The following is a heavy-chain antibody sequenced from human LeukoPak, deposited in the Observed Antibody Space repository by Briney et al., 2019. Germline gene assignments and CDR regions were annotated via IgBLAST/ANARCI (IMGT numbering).Heavy chain of an antibody. CDR2: IYYSGST. V-gene: IGHV4-59*01. D-gene: IGHD4-11*01. Sequence: SETLSLTCTVSGDSISSYYWSWIRQPPGKGLEWLGYIYYSGSTNYNPSLKSRVTISEDTSKNQFSLKLSSVTAADTAVYYCARYGNYGPHYFDYWGQGTLVTVSS. CDR3: ARYGNYGPHYFDY. CDR1: GDSISSYY. J-gene: IGHJ4*02.